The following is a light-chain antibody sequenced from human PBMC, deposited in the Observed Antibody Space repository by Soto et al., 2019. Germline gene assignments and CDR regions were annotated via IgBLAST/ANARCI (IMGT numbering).Light chain of an antibody. J-gene: IGKJ2*01. CDR3: QQYNNWPDMYT. Sequence: EIVMTQSPATLYVSPGERATLSCRASQSIRSSIAWYQQKPGQAPRLLIYGASTRATGIPARLSGSGSWTEFTLTISSLQSEDFAVSYCQQYNNWPDMYTFGQGTKLEIK. CDR1: QSIRSS. CDR2: GAS. V-gene: IGKV3-15*01.